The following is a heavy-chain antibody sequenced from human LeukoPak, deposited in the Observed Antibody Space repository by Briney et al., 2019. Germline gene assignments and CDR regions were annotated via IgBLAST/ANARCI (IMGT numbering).Heavy chain of an antibody. Sequence: GGSLRLSCAASGFTFRNAWMNWVRQAPGRGLEWVGRIKSKADGETTDYTAPVKGRFTISRDVSKNTLYLQMNSLKTEDTAVYYCTTGIDRGVVYDYWGQGTLVTVSS. CDR1: GFTFRNAW. J-gene: IGHJ4*02. CDR3: TTGIDRGVVYDY. D-gene: IGHD3-10*01. CDR2: IKSKADGETT. V-gene: IGHV3-15*01.